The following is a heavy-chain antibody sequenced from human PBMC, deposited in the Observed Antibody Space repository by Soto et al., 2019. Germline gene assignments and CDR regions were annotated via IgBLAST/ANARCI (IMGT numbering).Heavy chain of an antibody. V-gene: IGHV3-23*01. CDR1: GFTFSSYA. Sequence: GGSLRLSCAASGFTFSSYAMSWVRQAPGKGLEWVSAISGSGGSTYYADSVKGRFTISRDNSKNTLYLQMNSLRAEDTAVYYCAIPGMMGPYVPIYYYYGMDVWGQGTTVTVSS. J-gene: IGHJ6*02. CDR3: AIPGMMGPYVPIYYYYGMDV. CDR2: ISGSGGST. D-gene: IGHD3-16*01.